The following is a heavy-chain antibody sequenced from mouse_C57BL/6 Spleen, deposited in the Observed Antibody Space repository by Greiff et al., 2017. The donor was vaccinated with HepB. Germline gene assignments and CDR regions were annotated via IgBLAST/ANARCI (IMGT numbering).Heavy chain of an antibody. CDR1: GYAFSSYW. V-gene: IGHV1-80*01. J-gene: IGHJ3*01. Sequence: VQLQQSGAELVKPGASVKISCKASGYAFSSYWMNWVKQRPGKGLEWIGQLYPGDGDTNYNGKFKGKATLTADKSSSTAYMQLSSLTSEYSAVYLCARGGYGSSYRFAYWGQGTLVTVSA. CDR2: LYPGDGDT. CDR3: ARGGYGSSYRFAY. D-gene: IGHD1-1*01.